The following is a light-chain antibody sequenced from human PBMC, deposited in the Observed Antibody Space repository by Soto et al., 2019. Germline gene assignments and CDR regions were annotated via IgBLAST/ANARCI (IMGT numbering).Light chain of an antibody. V-gene: IGKV1-5*01. CDR1: QSISSW. CDR3: QQYNSYSPT. J-gene: IGKJ1*01. CDR2: GAS. Sequence: DIQMTQSPSTLSASVGDRVTITCRASQSISSWLAWYQQKPGKAPKLLIYGASSLESGVPSRFSGSGSGTEFTLNIRSLQPDDFETYYCQQYNSYSPTFGQGTKVDIK.